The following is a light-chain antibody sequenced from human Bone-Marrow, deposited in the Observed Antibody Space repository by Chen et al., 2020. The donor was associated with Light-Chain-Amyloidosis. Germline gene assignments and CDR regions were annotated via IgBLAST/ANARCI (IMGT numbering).Light chain of an antibody. J-gene: IGKJ3*01. CDR3: QQSYSTPFT. Sequence: DIQITQSPSSLSASVGDRVTITCRASQSISSYLNWYQQKPGKAPKLLIYAASSLQSGVPSRFSGSGSGTDFTLTISSLQPEDFATYYGQQSYSTPFTFGPGTKVDIK. CDR1: QSISSY. V-gene: IGKV1-39*01. CDR2: AAS.